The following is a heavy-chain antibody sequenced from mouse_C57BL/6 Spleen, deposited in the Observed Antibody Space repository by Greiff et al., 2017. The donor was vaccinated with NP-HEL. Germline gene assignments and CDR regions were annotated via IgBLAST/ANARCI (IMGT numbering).Heavy chain of an antibody. J-gene: IGHJ1*03. Sequence: QVQLQQPGAELVKPGASVKVSCKASGYTFTSYWMHWVKQRPGQGLEWIGRIHPSDSDTNYNQKFKGKATLTVDKSSSTAYMQLSSLTSEDSAVYYCAIPPYDYDGGYWYFDVWGTGTTVTVSS. D-gene: IGHD2-4*01. CDR1: GYTFTSYW. CDR3: AIPPYDYDGGYWYFDV. CDR2: IHPSDSDT. V-gene: IGHV1-74*01.